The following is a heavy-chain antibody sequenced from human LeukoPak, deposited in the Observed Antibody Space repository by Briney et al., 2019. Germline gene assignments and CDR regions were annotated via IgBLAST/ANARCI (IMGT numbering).Heavy chain of an antibody. CDR3: ARGTLNIPGEHGAFDY. J-gene: IGHJ4*02. CDR2: ISTSSSYI. CDR1: GFTFSSYW. Sequence: GGSLRLSCAASGFTFSSYWMSWVRQAPGKGLEWVSSISTSSSYIHYADSVKGRFTISRDNAKNSLYLQMNSLRAEDTAVYYCARGTLNIPGEHGAFDYWGQGTLVTVPS. V-gene: IGHV3-21*01. D-gene: IGHD1-14*01.